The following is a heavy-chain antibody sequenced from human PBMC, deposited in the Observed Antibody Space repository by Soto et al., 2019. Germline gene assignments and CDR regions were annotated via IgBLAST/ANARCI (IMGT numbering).Heavy chain of an antibody. CDR3: ARYKSNYYYGMDV. D-gene: IGHD1-20*01. V-gene: IGHV4-59*01. Sequence: QVQLQESGPGLVKPSETLSLTCTVSGGSISSYYWSWIRQPPGKGLEWIAYIYYSGITNYNPSLKSRVTISVYTSTNQFSLKLSSVTAADTAVYYCARYKSNYYYGMDVWGQGTTVTVSS. CDR2: IYYSGIT. J-gene: IGHJ6*02. CDR1: GGSISSYY.